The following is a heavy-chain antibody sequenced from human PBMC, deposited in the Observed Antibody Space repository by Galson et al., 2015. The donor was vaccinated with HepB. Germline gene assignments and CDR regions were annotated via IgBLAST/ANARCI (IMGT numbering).Heavy chain of an antibody. CDR2: IIPIFGTA. CDR3: ARDRRADIVVVPAAILGFDP. Sequence: SVKVSCKASGGTFSSYAISWVRQAPGQGLEWMGGIIPIFGTANYAQKFQGRVTITADESTSTAYMELSSLRSEDTAVYYCARDRRADIVVVPAAILGFDPWGQGTLATVSS. J-gene: IGHJ5*02. CDR1: GGTFSSYA. D-gene: IGHD2-2*02. V-gene: IGHV1-69*13.